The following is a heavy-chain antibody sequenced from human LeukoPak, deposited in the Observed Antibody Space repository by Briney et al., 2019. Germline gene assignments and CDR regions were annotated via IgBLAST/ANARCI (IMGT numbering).Heavy chain of an antibody. CDR1: GGSISSSNW. D-gene: IGHD1-26*01. V-gene: IGHV4-4*02. J-gene: IGHJ4*02. Sequence: PSGNLSLTCAVSGGSISSSNWWSWVRQPPGKGLEGIGEIYHSGSTNYNPSLKSRVTISVDKSKNQFSLKLSSVTAADTAVYYCARGPRVGIVGATYYRRGSLDNWGQGTLVTVSS. CDR2: IYHSGST. CDR3: ARGPRVGIVGATYYRRGSLDN.